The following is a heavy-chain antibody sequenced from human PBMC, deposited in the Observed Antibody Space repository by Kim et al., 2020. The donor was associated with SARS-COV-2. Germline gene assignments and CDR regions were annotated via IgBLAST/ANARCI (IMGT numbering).Heavy chain of an antibody. CDR1: GGSISSGGYY. Sequence: SETLSLTCTVSGGSISSGGYYWSWIRQHPGKGLEWIGYIYYSGSTYYNPSLKSRVTISVDTSKNQFSLKLSSVTAADTAVYYCASLHYGSGSYYKVSPWFDPWGQGTLVTVSS. D-gene: IGHD3-10*01. V-gene: IGHV4-31*03. CDR3: ASLHYGSGSYYKVSPWFDP. CDR2: IYYSGST. J-gene: IGHJ5*02.